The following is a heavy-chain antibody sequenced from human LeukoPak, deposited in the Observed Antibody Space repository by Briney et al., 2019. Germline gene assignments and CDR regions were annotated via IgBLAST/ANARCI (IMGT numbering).Heavy chain of an antibody. Sequence: GASVKVSCKASGYTFTDYYMHWVRQAPGQGLEWMGWISAYNGNTNYAQKLQGRVTMTTDTSTSTAYMELRSLRSDDTAVYYCARAKDGGNRGWAFDIWGQGTMVTVSS. CDR3: ARAKDGGNRGWAFDI. CDR1: GYTFTDYY. CDR2: ISAYNGNT. D-gene: IGHD4-23*01. V-gene: IGHV1-18*04. J-gene: IGHJ3*02.